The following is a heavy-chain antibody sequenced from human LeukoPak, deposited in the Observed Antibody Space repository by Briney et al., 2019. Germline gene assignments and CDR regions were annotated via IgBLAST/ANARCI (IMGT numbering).Heavy chain of an antibody. J-gene: IGHJ5*02. CDR3: VSMFNDFWSGYPPELWWFDP. CDR1: GGSFSGYY. CDR2: INHSGST. D-gene: IGHD3-3*01. V-gene: IGHV4-34*01. Sequence: PSETLSLTCAVYGGSFSGYYWSWIRQPPGKGLEWIGEINHSGSTNYNPSLKSRVTISVDTSKNQFSLKLSSVTAADTAVYYCVSMFNDFWSGYPPELWWFDPWGQGTLVTVSS.